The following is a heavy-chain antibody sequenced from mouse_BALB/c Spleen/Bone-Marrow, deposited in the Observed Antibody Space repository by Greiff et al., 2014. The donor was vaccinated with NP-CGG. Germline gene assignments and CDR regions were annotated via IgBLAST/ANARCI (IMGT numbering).Heavy chain of an antibody. D-gene: IGHD1-1*01. CDR3: ALYYYGSLDY. CDR2: INPSNGRT. Sequence: VQLKESGAELVKPGASVKLSCKASGYTFTSYWMHWVKQRPGQGLEWIGEINPSNGRTNYNEKFKSKATLTVDKSSSTAYMQLSSLTAEDSAVYYCALYYYGSLDYWGQGTTLTVSS. J-gene: IGHJ2*01. CDR1: GYTFTSYW. V-gene: IGHV1S81*02.